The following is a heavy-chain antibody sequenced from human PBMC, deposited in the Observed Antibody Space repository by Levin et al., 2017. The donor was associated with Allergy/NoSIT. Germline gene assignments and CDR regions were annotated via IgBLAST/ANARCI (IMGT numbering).Heavy chain of an antibody. Sequence: GSLRLSCAASGFTFSSYSMNWVRQAPGKGLEWVSSISSSSSYIYYADSVKGRFTISRDNAKNSLYLQMNSLRAEDTAVYYCARWSIAARPYGMDVWGQGTTVTVSS. D-gene: IGHD6-6*01. CDR2: ISSSSSYI. CDR1: GFTFSSYS. CDR3: ARWSIAARPYGMDV. V-gene: IGHV3-21*01. J-gene: IGHJ6*02.